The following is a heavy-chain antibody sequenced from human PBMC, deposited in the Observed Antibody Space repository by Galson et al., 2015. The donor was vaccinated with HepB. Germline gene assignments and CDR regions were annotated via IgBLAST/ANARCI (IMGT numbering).Heavy chain of an antibody. D-gene: IGHD6-13*01. V-gene: IGHV3-48*01. J-gene: IGHJ6*02. CDR3: ARGAFYSSTFYYYGLDV. CDR2: IDTNATTR. Sequence: SLRLSCAASEFTFSTYSMNWIRQAPGKGLEWVSYIDTNATTRFYADSVKGRFTISRDNSKNTLYLQMNSLRAEDTAVYYCARGAFYSSTFYYYGLDVWGQGTTVTVSS. CDR1: EFTFSTYS.